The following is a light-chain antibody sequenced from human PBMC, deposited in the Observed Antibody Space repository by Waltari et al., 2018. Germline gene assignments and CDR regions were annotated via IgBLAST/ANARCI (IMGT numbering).Light chain of an antibody. CDR1: QSVSSY. Sequence: EIVLTQSPATLSLSPGERATLSGRASQSVSSYLAWYQQKPGQAPRLLIYDASNRATGIPARFSGSGSGTDFTLTISSLEPEDFAVYYCQHRSNWPPLTFGGGTKVEIK. J-gene: IGKJ4*01. V-gene: IGKV3-11*01. CDR2: DAS. CDR3: QHRSNWPPLT.